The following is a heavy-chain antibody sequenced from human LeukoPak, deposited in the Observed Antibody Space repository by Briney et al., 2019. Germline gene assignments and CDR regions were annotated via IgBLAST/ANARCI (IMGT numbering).Heavy chain of an antibody. J-gene: IGHJ4*02. V-gene: IGHV4-31*03. CDR2: IYYSGST. Sequence: PSETLSLTCTVSGGSISSGGYYWSWIRQHPGKGLEWIGYIYYSGSTYYNPSLKSRVTISVDTSKNQFPLKLSSVTAADTAVYYCARAGWGLSYYFDYWGQGTLVTVSS. D-gene: IGHD6-19*01. CDR1: GGSISSGGYY. CDR3: ARAGWGLSYYFDY.